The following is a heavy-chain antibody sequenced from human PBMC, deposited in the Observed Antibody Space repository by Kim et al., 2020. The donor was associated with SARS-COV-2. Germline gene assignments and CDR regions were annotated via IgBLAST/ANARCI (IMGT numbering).Heavy chain of an antibody. CDR2: IYYSGST. J-gene: IGHJ4*02. CDR3: ARLNYGSRSYFDY. D-gene: IGHD3-10*01. Sequence: SGTLSLTCTVSIGSISSTNYYWGWIRQPPGEGLEWIGSIYYSGSTDYNPSLKSRVAISVDTSNNQFSLKLSSVTAADTAVYFCARLNYGSRSYFDYWGQGTLVTVSS. CDR1: IGSISSTNYY. V-gene: IGHV4-39*01.